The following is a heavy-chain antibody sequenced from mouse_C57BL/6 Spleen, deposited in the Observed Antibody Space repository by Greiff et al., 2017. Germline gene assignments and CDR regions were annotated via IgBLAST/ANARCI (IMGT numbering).Heavy chain of an antibody. CDR2: IFPGSGST. CDR3: ARSTTAEGFAY. V-gene: IGHV1-75*01. J-gene: IGHJ3*01. CDR1: GYTFTDYY. D-gene: IGHD1-2*01. Sequence: VQMEKGGPERGKGGASVKISCKASGYTFTDYYINWVKQRPGQGLEWIGWIFPGSGSTYYNEKFKGKATLTVDKSSSTAYMLLSSLTSEDSAVYFCARSTTAEGFAYWGQGTLVTVSA.